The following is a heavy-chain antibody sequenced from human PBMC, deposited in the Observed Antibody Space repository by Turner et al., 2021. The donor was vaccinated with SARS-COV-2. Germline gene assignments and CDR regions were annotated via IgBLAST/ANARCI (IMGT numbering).Heavy chain of an antibody. V-gene: IGHV3-30*18. D-gene: IGHD6-19*01. CDR2: ISYDGSNK. J-gene: IGHJ4*01. Sequence: QVQLVDSGGGVVQPGRSLRLSCAASGFTFSTYGMFWVRQAPGKGLGWVALISYDGSNKHYADSVKGRFTISRDNSKNTLFLQMYSLRAEDTAVYYCVKGGSGWSMEFDYWGHGTLVTVSS. CDR1: GFTFSTYG. CDR3: VKGGSGWSMEFDY.